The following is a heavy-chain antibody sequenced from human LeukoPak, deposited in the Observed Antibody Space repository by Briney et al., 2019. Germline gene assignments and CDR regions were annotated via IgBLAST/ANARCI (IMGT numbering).Heavy chain of an antibody. CDR1: GGSISSYY. D-gene: IGHD3-10*01. Sequence: SETLSLTCTVSGGSISSYYWSWIRQPPGKGLEWIGYIYYSGSTNYNPSLKSRVTISVDTSKNQFSLKLSSVTAADTAVYYCARSPYYYGSGGYYYYYMDVWGKGTTVTISS. CDR3: ARSPYYYGSGGYYYYYMDV. J-gene: IGHJ6*03. CDR2: IYYSGST. V-gene: IGHV4-59*01.